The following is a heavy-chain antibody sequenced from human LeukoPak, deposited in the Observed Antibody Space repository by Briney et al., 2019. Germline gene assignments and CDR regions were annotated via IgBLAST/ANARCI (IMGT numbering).Heavy chain of an antibody. CDR2: IYYSGST. D-gene: IGHD6-13*01. V-gene: IGHV4-39*07. J-gene: IGHJ4*02. CDR3: ARVTGYMTEDYFDY. CDR1: GGSISSSSYY. Sequence: PPETLSLTCTVSGGSISSSSYYWGWIRQTPGKGLEWIGSIYYSGSTFYSPSLKSRVTISVDTSKNQFSLKLSSVTAADTAVYYCARVTGYMTEDYFDYWGQGTLVTVSS.